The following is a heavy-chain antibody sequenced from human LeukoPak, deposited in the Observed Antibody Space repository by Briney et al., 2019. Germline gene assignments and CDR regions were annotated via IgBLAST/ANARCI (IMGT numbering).Heavy chain of an antibody. J-gene: IGHJ5*02. D-gene: IGHD6-19*01. V-gene: IGHV1-2*02. CDR3: ARFRGSGWYSFDL. Sequence: ASVKVSCKASGYTFTGYYIHWVRQAPGQGLEWMGWINPTSFGTKYEQKFQGRVTMTRDSSISTDYMELSDLRSDDTAVYYCARFRGSGWYSFDLWGQGTLVTVSS. CDR1: GYTFTGYY. CDR2: INPTSFGT.